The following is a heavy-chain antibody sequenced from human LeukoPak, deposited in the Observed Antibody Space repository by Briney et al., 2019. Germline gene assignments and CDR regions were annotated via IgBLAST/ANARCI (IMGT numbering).Heavy chain of an antibody. CDR3: ATGRNGVVPAPILGVGPWYNYHYTDV. CDR2: IYYSGST. Sequence: SETLSLTCTVSGGSISSSSYYWGWVRQPPGKGLEWIGSIYYSGSTYYNPSLKSRVTMSVDTSKNQFSLMVSSVTAADTAVYYCATGRNGVVPAPILGVGPWYNYHYTDVWGKGTTVTVSS. V-gene: IGHV4-39*07. J-gene: IGHJ6*03. D-gene: IGHD2-2*02. CDR1: GGSISSSSYY.